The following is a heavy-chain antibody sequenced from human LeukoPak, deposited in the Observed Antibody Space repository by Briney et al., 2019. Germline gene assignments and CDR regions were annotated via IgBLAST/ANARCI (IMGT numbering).Heavy chain of an antibody. CDR2: IYHSGST. D-gene: IGHD2-2*01. CDR3: AREVVPAAMYWYFDL. V-gene: IGHV4-38-2*02. Sequence: KPSETLSLTCAVSGYSISSGDYWGWIRPPPGNVLECIGSIYHSGSTYYNPSLKSRFTISVDTSKNQFSLKLSSVTAADTAVYYCAREVVPAAMYWYFDLWGRGTLVTVSS. J-gene: IGHJ2*01. CDR1: GYSISSGDY.